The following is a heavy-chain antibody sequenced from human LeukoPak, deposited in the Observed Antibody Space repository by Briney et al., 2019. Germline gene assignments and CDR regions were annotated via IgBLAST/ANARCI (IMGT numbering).Heavy chain of an antibody. V-gene: IGHV3-73*01. CDR3: TRQHCSGGSCSYVDY. J-gene: IGHJ4*02. D-gene: IGHD2-15*01. CDR1: GFTFSSYG. Sequence: GRSLRLSCAASGFTFSSYGMHWVRQASGKGLEWVGLIRSKPNSYTTVYAASVQGRFTISRDDSKNTAYLQMNSLKAEDTAVYYCTRQHCSGGSCSYVDYWGQGTLVTVSS. CDR2: IRSKPNSYTT.